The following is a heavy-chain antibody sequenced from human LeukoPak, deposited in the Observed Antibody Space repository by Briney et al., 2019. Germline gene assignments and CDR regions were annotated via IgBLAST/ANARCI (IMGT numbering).Heavy chain of an antibody. CDR2: IYYSGST. V-gene: IGHV4-39*01. CDR3: ARNIVVVVAALYYFDY. J-gene: IGHJ4*02. D-gene: IGHD2-15*01. CDR1: GGSISSSSYY. Sequence: SETLSLTCTVSGGSISSSSYYWGWIRQPPGKGLEWTGSIYYSGSTYYNPSLKSRVTISVDTSKNQFSLKLSSVTAADTAVYYCARNIVVVVAALYYFDYWGQGTLVTVSS.